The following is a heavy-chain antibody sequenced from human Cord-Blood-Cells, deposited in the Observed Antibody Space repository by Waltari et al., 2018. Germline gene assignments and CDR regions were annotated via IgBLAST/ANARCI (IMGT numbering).Heavy chain of an antibody. J-gene: IGHJ4*02. V-gene: IGHV4-39*01. D-gene: IGHD3-22*01. CDR1: GGSLSSSSYY. CDR3: ARGTIISYYYYDSSGSSFDY. Sequence: QLQLQESGPGLVKPSETLSLTCTVSGGSLSSSSYYWGRLRQPPGKGLEWIGSIYYSGSTYYNPSLKSRVTISVDTSKNQFSLKLSSVTAADTAVYYCARGTIISYYYYDSSGSSFDYWGQGTLVTVSS. CDR2: IYYSGST.